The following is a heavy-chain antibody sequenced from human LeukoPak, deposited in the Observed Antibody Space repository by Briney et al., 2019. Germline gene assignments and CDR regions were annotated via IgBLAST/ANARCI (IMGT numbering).Heavy chain of an antibody. J-gene: IGHJ4*02. CDR2: ISVDSSAI. CDR3: ARASLYDNSAYYLDY. D-gene: IGHD3-22*01. Sequence: GGSLRLSCAPSGFLYSSYSMNWVRQTPGKGLEWVAYISVDSSAIYCADSVKGRFTISRDNAKKSLFLQMNSLRAEDTALYYCARASLYDNSAYYLDYWGQGTLVTVSS. CDR1: GFLYSSYS. V-gene: IGHV3-48*01.